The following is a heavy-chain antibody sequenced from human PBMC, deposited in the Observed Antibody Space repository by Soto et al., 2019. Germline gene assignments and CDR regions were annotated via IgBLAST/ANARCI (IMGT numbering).Heavy chain of an antibody. J-gene: IGHJ6*02. CDR3: ARDYGMYYDFWSGYGMDV. V-gene: IGHV4-34*01. D-gene: IGHD3-3*01. CDR1: GGSLSNYY. CDR2: IYHSGST. Sequence: SETLSLTCAVSGGSLSNYYWSWIRQPPGKGLEWIGEIYHSGSTNYNPSLKSRVTISVDTSKNQFSLKLSSVTAADTAVYYCARDYGMYYDFWSGYGMDVWGQGTTVTVS.